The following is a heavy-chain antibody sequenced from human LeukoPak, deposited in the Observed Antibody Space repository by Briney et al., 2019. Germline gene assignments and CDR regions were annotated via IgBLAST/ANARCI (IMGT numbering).Heavy chain of an antibody. CDR1: GFTFSSYW. CDR2: IKQDGSEK. V-gene: IGHV3-7*01. D-gene: IGHD6-13*01. J-gene: IGHJ6*03. Sequence: GGSLRLSCAASGFTFSSYWMSWVRQAPGKGLEWVANIKQDGSEKYYVDSVKGRFTISRDNAKNSLYLQMNSLRAEDTAVYYCAREGIAAADYHYYYMDVWGKGTTVTVSS. CDR3: AREGIAAADYHYYYMDV.